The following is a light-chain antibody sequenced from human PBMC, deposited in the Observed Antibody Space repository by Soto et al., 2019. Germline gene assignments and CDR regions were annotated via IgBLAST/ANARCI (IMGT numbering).Light chain of an antibody. CDR2: EVS. J-gene: IGLJ6*01. V-gene: IGLV2-14*01. Sequence: QSALTQPASVSGSPGQSITISCTGTDRDVGYYNYVSWYQQHPGKAPKLMVFEVSKRPSGVPDRFFGTKSGNTASLIISGLQAEDEADYYCASHTSTHNYVFGSGTKLTVL. CDR3: ASHTSTHNYV. CDR1: DRDVGYYNY.